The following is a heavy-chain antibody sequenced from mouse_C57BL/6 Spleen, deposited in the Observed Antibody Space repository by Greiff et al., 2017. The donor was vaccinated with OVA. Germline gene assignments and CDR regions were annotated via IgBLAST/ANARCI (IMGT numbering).Heavy chain of an antibody. V-gene: IGHV5-17*01. CDR3: ARPINFCYFDV. J-gene: IGHJ1*03. CDR2: ISSGSSTI. Sequence: EVMLVESGGGLVKPGGSLKLSCAASGFTFSDYGMHWVRQAPEKGLEWVAYISSGSSTIYYADTVKGRFTISRDNAKNTLFLQMTSLRSEDTAMDYCARPINFCYFDVWGTGTTVTVSS. CDR1: GFTFSDYG.